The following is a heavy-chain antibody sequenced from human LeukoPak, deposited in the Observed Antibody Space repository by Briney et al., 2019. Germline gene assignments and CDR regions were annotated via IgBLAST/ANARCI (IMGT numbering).Heavy chain of an antibody. CDR2: ISYDGSNK. V-gene: IGHV3-30*04. Sequence: PGGSLRLSCAASGFTFSSYAMHWVRQAPGKGLEWVAVISYDGSNKYYADSVKGRFTISRDNSKNTPYLQMNSLRAEDTAVYYCAKAPKEYYYDSSGYYDYYYYYMDVWGKGTTVTNSS. J-gene: IGHJ6*03. CDR3: AKAPKEYYYDSSGYYDYYYYYMDV. D-gene: IGHD3-22*01. CDR1: GFTFSSYA.